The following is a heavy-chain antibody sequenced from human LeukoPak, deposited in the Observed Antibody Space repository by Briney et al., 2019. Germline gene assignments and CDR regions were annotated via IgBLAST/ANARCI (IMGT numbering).Heavy chain of an antibody. CDR2: ISTSSSHI. CDR1: GFTFSEYS. Sequence: GGSLRLSCAASGFTFSEYSMNWVRQAPGKGLEWVSFISTSSSHIYYGDSVKGRFTISRDNARNSVSLQMDSLRAEDTAVYYCARQVSGYGSGSFYFDYWGQGMLVTVSS. D-gene: IGHD3-10*01. J-gene: IGHJ4*02. CDR3: ARQVSGYGSGSFYFDY. V-gene: IGHV3-21*01.